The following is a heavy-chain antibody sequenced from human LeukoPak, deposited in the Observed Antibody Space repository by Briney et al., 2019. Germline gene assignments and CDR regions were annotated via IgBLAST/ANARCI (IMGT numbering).Heavy chain of an antibody. Sequence: GSLRLSCAASGFTFANYVTHWVRQAPGKGLEWVAVTSPDEGLKFYGDSVKGRFTISRDNSKNTLYLQMNSLRAEDTAVYYCATSSLLWFGELSADHYWGQGTLVTVSS. J-gene: IGHJ4*02. D-gene: IGHD3-10*01. V-gene: IGHV3-30*04. CDR2: TSPDEGLK. CDR1: GFTFANYV. CDR3: ATSSLLWFGELSADHY.